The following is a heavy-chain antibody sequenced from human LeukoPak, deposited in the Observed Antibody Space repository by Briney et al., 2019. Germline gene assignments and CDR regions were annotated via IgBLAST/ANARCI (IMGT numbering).Heavy chain of an antibody. J-gene: IGHJ4*02. D-gene: IGHD4-17*01. Sequence: SETPSLTCTVSGGSVSSGSYYWSWIRQPPGKGLEWIGHIYYSGSTNYNPSLKSRITISVDTSKNRFSLKLSSVTAADTAVYYCARDSRDYGSFDYWGQGTLVTVSS. CDR2: IYYSGST. CDR1: GGSVSSGSYY. CDR3: ARDSRDYGSFDY. V-gene: IGHV4-61*01.